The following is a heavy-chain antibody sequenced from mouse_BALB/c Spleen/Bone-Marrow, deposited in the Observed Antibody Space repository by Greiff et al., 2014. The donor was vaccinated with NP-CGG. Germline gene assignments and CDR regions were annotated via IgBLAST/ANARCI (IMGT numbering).Heavy chain of an antibody. CDR1: GFTFSSFA. Sequence: EVQGVESGGGLVQPGGSRKLSCAASGFTFSSFAMHWIRQAPEKGLEWVAFISSGSNIIHYADTVKGRFTISRDNPKNTLFLQMTSLRSEDTAMYYCGRGDYWGQGTTPTVSS. J-gene: IGHJ2*01. V-gene: IGHV5-17*02. CDR2: ISSGSNII. CDR3: GRGDY.